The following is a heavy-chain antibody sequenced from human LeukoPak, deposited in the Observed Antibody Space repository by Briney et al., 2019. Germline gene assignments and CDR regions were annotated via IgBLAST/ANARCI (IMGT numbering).Heavy chain of an antibody. D-gene: IGHD6-13*01. CDR3: ARGGYSSSWYRY. J-gene: IGHJ4*02. V-gene: IGHV4-59*01. Sequence: PSETLSLTCTISGGSISTYYWSWIRQSPGKGLEWMGYINYSGSTNYNPSLKSRVTISVDTSKNQFSLKLTSVTAADTAMYYCARGGYSSSWYRYWGQGTLVTVSS. CDR1: GGSISTYY. CDR2: INYSGST.